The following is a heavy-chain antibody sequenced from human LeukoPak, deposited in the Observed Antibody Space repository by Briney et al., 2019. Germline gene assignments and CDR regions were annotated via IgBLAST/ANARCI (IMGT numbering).Heavy chain of an antibody. V-gene: IGHV1-46*01. Sequence: ASVRVSCKASRYTFTSYYIHWVRQAPGQGLEWMGIINPSIGSTIYSQKFQGRVTMTRDTSTSTVYMELSSLKSEDTAVFYCAISGNYFRPFDYWGQGTLVSVSS. CDR2: INPSIGST. CDR3: AISGNYFRPFDY. D-gene: IGHD1-26*01. CDR1: RYTFTSYY. J-gene: IGHJ4*02.